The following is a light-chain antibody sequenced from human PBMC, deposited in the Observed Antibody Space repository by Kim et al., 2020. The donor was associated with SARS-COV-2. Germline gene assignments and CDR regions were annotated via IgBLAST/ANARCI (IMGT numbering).Light chain of an antibody. CDR1: RAISNY. V-gene: IGKV1-33*01. CDR2: DAS. J-gene: IGKJ4*01. Sequence: DIQMTQSPSSLSAYVGDRVTITCQASRAISNYLNWYQLKPEKAPKLLIYDASNLETGVPSRFSGSGSGTDFIFTISSLQPEDIATYYCQQYDTLPLTFGRGTKVDIK. CDR3: QQYDTLPLT.